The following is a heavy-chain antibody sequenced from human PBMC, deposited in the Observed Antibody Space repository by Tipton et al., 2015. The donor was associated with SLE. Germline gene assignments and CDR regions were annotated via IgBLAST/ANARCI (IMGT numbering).Heavy chain of an antibody. Sequence: TLSLTCSVSGVSISRGSYFWTWIRLPAGKGLEWVGHLFSTGITDYNPSLKSRVSISADTSKNQFSLNLDSMTAADTAVYYCARDSRTDYGDFYVDSWGQGTLVTVSS. V-gene: IGHV4-61*09. CDR3: ARDSRTDYGDFYVDS. J-gene: IGHJ4*02. D-gene: IGHD4-17*01. CDR2: LFSTGIT. CDR1: GVSISRGSYF.